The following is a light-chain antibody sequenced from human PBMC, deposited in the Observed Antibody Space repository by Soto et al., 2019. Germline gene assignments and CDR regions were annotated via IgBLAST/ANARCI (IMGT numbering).Light chain of an antibody. CDR3: QNYNRAPWT. CDR2: GAS. Sequence: DIQMTQSPSSLSASVGHRVTITCRASEDISNYLAWYQQKPGKVPKLLIYGASTLQSGVPSRFSGSGSGTDFTLTLSSLQTEDVATYYCQNYNRAPWTFGQGTKVESK. CDR1: EDISNY. V-gene: IGKV1-27*01. J-gene: IGKJ1*01.